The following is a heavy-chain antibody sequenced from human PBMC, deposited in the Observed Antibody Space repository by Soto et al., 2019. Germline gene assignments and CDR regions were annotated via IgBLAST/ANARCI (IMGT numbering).Heavy chain of an antibody. J-gene: IGHJ4*02. D-gene: IGHD3-16*01. CDR1: GGSISSGDYY. CDR2: IYYSGST. CDR3: ARVGLGRAWGVIDY. V-gene: IGHV4-30-4*01. Sequence: QVQLQESGPGLVKPSQTLSLTCTVSGGSISSGDYYWSWIRQPPGNGREWIGYIYYSGSTYYNPSLKSRVTISVDTSKNQFSLKLNSVTAADTAVYYCARVGLGRAWGVIDYWGQGTLVTVSS.